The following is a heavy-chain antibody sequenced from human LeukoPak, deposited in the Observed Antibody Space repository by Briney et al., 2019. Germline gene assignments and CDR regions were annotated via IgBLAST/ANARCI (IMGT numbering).Heavy chain of an antibody. CDR3: ARQLYYDSRGYYWYFDL. V-gene: IGHV4-39*01. J-gene: IGHJ2*01. Sequence: SETLSLTCSVSGGSISSSSYYWGWIRQPPGKGLERIGRIYYSWSTYYNPSLKSRVTISVDTSRNQFSLKLSSVTAADTAVYYCARQLYYDSRGYYWYFDLWGRGTLVTVSS. CDR1: GGSISSSSYY. CDR2: IYYSWST. D-gene: IGHD3-22*01.